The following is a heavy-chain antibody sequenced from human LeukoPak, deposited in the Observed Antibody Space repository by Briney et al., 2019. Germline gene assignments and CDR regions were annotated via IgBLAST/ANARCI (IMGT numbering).Heavy chain of an antibody. Sequence: SETLSLTCTVSGGSISSSSYYWGWIRQPPGKGLEWIGSIYYSGSTYYNPSLMSRVTISVDTSKNQFSLKLSSVTAADTAVYYCAGRITMIAGAFDISGQGTMVTVSS. CDR3: AGRITMIAGAFDI. CDR2: IYYSGST. J-gene: IGHJ3*02. CDR1: GGSISSSSYY. D-gene: IGHD3-22*01. V-gene: IGHV4-39*01.